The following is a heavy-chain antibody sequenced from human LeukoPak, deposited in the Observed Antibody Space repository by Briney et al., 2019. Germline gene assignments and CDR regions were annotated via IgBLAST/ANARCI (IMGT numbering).Heavy chain of an antibody. CDR3: ARDSGTTGEVKFDP. CDR2: ISGSGST. Sequence: SETLSLTCTVSGGSINSYWSWMRQPAGKGLEWIRRISGSGSTTYNPSLKSRLSISIDTSKNQFSLKLMSVTAADTAVYYCARDSGTTGEVKFDPWGQGTLVTVSS. J-gene: IGHJ5*02. V-gene: IGHV4-4*07. D-gene: IGHD3-10*01. CDR1: GGSINSY.